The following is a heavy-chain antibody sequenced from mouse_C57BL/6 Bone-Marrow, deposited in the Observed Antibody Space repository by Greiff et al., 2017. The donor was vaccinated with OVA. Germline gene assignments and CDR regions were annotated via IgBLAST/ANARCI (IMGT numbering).Heavy chain of an antibody. V-gene: IGHV3-6*01. CDR1: GYSITSGYY. CDR3: ASFYY. CDR2: ISYDGSN. Sequence: EVKLMESGPGLVKPSQSLSLTCSVTGYSITSGYYWNWLRQFPGNKLEWMGYISYDGSNNYNPSLKNRISITRDTSKNQFFLKLNSVTTEDTATYYCASFYYWGQGTTLTVSS. J-gene: IGHJ2*01.